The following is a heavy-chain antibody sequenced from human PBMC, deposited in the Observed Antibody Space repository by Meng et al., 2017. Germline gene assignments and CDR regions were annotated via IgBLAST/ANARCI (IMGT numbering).Heavy chain of an antibody. CDR1: EFTFSRYA. D-gene: IGHD6-19*01. Sequence: QVGGSGGGFVVSGGSFRLYCAASEFTFSRYAMSWVRQSPGKGLEWVSAISCSGGSTDYADSVKGRFTISRDNSKNTLYLQMNSLRAEDTAVYYCAKEGWLDDYWGQGTLVTVSS. V-gene: IGHV3-23*04. CDR3: AKEGWLDDY. CDR2: ISCSGGST. J-gene: IGHJ4*02.